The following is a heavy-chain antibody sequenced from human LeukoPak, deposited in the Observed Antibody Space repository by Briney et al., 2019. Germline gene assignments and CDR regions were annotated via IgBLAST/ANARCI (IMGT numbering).Heavy chain of an antibody. D-gene: IGHD6-19*01. CDR1: GGTISSYY. CDR3: AREKQWLGIDY. J-gene: IGHJ4*02. CDR2: IYTSGST. Sequence: SETLSLTCTVSGGTISSYYWSWSRQPAGKGLEWIGRIYTSGSTNYNPSLKSRVTMSVDTSKNQFSLKLSSVTAADTAVYYCAREKQWLGIDYWGQGTLVTVSS. V-gene: IGHV4-4*07.